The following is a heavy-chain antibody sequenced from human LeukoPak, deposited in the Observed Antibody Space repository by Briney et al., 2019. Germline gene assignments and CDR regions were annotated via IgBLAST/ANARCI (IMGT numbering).Heavy chain of an antibody. CDR1: GGTFSSYA. CDR2: IIPTFGIA. J-gene: IGHJ4*02. D-gene: IGHD5-18*01. Sequence: SVKVSCKASGGTFSSYAISWVRQAPGQGLEWMGRIIPTFGIANYAQKFQGRVTITADKSTSTAHMELSSLRSEDTAVYYCARVDTAMPEDYWGQGTLVTVSS. CDR3: ARVDTAMPEDY. V-gene: IGHV1-69*04.